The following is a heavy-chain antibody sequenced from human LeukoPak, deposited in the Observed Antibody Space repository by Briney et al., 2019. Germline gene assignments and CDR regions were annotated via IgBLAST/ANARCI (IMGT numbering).Heavy chain of an antibody. V-gene: IGHV4-4*02. CDR1: GDSISNSNW. CDR3: ARERYLDY. CDR2: IFHNGRT. J-gene: IGHJ4*02. Sequence: SETLSLTCAVSGDSISNSNWWSWVRQSPGKGLEWIGEIFHNGRTNYNPSLKSRVTISVDNSRNQFSLRLTSVTAADTAIYYCARERYLDYWGQGTLVTVSS.